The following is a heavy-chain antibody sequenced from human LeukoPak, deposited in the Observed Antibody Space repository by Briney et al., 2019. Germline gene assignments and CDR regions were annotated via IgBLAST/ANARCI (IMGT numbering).Heavy chain of an antibody. V-gene: IGHV3-30*02. CDR2: IRYDGSNK. CDR3: ARDSFTYDILTGYYPDAFDI. J-gene: IGHJ3*02. Sequence: GGSLRLSCAASGFIFNSYGMHWVRQAPGKGLEWVAFIRYDGSNKYYADSVKGRFTISRDNSKNTLYLQMNSLRVEDTAVYYRARDSFTYDILTGYYPDAFDIWGQGTMVTVSS. D-gene: IGHD3-9*01. CDR1: GFIFNSYG.